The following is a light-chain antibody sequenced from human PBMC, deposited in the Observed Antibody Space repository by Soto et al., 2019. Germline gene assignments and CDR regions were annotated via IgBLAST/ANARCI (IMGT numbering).Light chain of an antibody. CDR1: QGIGND. V-gene: IGKV1-17*01. J-gene: IGKJ1*01. CDR3: LQHNSYPRT. CDR2: AAS. Sequence: DIQMTQSPSSLSASVGDRVTITCRASQGIGNDLGWYQQKPGKAPKRLIYAASSLQSGVPSRFSRSGSGTEFTLTITSLQPEDFATYYCLQHNSYPRTFGQGPKVEIK.